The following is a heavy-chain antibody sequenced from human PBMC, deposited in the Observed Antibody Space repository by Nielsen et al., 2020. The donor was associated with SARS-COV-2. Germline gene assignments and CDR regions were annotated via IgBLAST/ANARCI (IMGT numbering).Heavy chain of an antibody. V-gene: IGHV3-23*01. CDR3: AKTGLSSSFSVLKEYYFDY. Sequence: GESLKISCAASGFTFSSYAMSWVRQAPGKGLEWVSAISGSGGSTYYADSVKGRFTISRDNSKNTLYLQMNSLRAEDTAVYYCAKTGLSSSFSVLKEYYFDYWGQGTLVTVSS. CDR2: ISGSGGST. CDR1: GFTFSSYA. D-gene: IGHD6-6*01. J-gene: IGHJ4*02.